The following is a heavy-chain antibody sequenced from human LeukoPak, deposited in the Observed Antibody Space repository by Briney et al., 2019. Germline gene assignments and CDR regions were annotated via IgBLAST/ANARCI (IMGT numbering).Heavy chain of an antibody. CDR2: ISAYNGNT. CDR1: GYTFTSYG. Sequence: GASVKVSCKASGYTFTSYGISWVRQAPGQGLEWMGWISAYNGNTNYAQKLQGRVTMTTDTSTSTAYMELRSLRSDDTAVYYCARDDSSGYLSGAFDIWGQGTMVTVSS. D-gene: IGHD3-22*01. CDR3: ARDDSSGYLSGAFDI. J-gene: IGHJ3*02. V-gene: IGHV1-18*01.